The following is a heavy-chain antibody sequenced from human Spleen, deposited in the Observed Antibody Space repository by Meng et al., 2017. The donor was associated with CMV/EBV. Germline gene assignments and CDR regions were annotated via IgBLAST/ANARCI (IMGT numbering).Heavy chain of an antibody. CDR2: ISGSGGST. J-gene: IGHJ4*02. Sequence: GESLKLSCAASGFTFSSYAMSWVRQAPGKGLEWVSAISGSGGSTYYADSVKGRFTISRDNSKNTLYLQMNSLRAEDTAVYYCAKYIAVAGRAYYFDYWGQGTLVTVSS. D-gene: IGHD6-19*01. CDR3: AKYIAVAGRAYYFDY. CDR1: GFTFSSYA. V-gene: IGHV3-23*01.